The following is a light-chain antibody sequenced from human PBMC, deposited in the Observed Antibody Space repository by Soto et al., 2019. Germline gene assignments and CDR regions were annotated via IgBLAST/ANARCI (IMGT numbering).Light chain of an antibody. Sequence: IQMTQSPSSLSASVVERVTISCRASQIISTYLNWYQQKPGTAPRLLISRASSVKSGVPPRFSGSGSGRDFTLTISSLRPEDIATYFCQQSYTSPPWTFGQGANVDI. CDR3: QQSYTSPPWT. CDR2: RAS. CDR1: QIISTY. V-gene: IGKV1-39*01. J-gene: IGKJ1*01.